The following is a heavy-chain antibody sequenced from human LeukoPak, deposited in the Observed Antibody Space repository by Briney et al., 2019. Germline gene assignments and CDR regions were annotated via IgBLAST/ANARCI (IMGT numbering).Heavy chain of an antibody. Sequence: GGSLRLSCAASGITVSTNYMSWVRQAPGKGLEWVSIAFSDGRTFYADSVKGRFTISRDSSKNTVFLQMNSLRAEDAAVYYCARGDFDYWGQGTLVTVSS. CDR3: ARGDFDY. CDR2: AFSDGRT. CDR1: GITVSTNY. V-gene: IGHV3-53*01. J-gene: IGHJ4*02.